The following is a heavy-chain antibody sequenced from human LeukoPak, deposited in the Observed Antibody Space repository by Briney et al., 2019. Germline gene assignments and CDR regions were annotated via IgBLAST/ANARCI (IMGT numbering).Heavy chain of an antibody. CDR2: IYTSGST. CDR3: ARAGYGDFLRAFDI. Sequence: PSQTLSLTCTVSGGSISSGSYYWSWIRQPAGKGLEWIGRIYTSGSTNYNPSLKSRVTISVDTSKNQFSLKLSSVTAADTAVYYCARAGYGDFLRAFDIWGQGTMVTVSS. CDR1: GGSISSGSYY. J-gene: IGHJ3*02. D-gene: IGHD4-17*01. V-gene: IGHV4-61*02.